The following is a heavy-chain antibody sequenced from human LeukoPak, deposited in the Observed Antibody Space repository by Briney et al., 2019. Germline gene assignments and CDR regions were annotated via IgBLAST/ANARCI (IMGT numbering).Heavy chain of an antibody. CDR3: AKDPYRVVVATGNYLDP. D-gene: IGHD2-21*01. Sequence: GGSLRLSCAVSGFTFNSYSMNWVRQTPGKGLEWVSYISRSGSTIYYADSVKGRFTVSRDNTKNSLYLQMNSLRAEDTAVYYCAKDPYRVVVATGNYLDPWGQGTLVTVSA. J-gene: IGHJ5*02. CDR2: ISRSGSTI. CDR1: GFTFNSYS. V-gene: IGHV3-48*01.